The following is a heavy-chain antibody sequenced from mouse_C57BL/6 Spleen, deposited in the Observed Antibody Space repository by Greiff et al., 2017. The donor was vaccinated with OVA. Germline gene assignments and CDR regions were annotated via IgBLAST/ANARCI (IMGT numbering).Heavy chain of an antibody. D-gene: IGHD2-1*01. Sequence: EVKLMESGGGLVQPGGSLKLSCAASGFTFSDYYMYWVRQTPEKRLEWVAYISNGGGSTYYPDTVKGRFTISRDNAKNTLYLQMSRLKSEDTAMYYCARRNGNWYFDVWGTGTTVTVSS. J-gene: IGHJ1*03. CDR3: ARRNGNWYFDV. CDR2: ISNGGGST. V-gene: IGHV5-12*01. CDR1: GFTFSDYY.